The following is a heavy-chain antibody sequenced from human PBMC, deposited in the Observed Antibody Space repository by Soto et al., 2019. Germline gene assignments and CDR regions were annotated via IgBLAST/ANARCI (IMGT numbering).Heavy chain of an antibody. J-gene: IGHJ4*02. Sequence: QLQLQESGPGLVKPSETLSLTCTVSGGSISSSSYYWGWIRQPPGKGLEWIGSIYYSGSTYYNPSLKKRVTISVDTTKNQFSLKLSSVTGADTAVYYCATLWFGEGNYWGQGTLVTVSS. CDR2: IYYSGST. V-gene: IGHV4-39*01. CDR1: GGSISSSSYY. D-gene: IGHD3-10*01. CDR3: ATLWFGEGNY.